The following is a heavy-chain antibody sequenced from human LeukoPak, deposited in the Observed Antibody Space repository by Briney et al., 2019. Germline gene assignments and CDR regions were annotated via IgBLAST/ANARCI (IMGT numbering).Heavy chain of an antibody. V-gene: IGHV1-8*02. CDR3: ARGYCSGGGCYTAEYLPH. Sequence: ASVKVSCKASGYTFTNFEINWVRQVAGQGREWMGWMRPNSGETVNVQKFQGRVTMTRDIATSTAYIELTGLRSDDTAVYFCARGYCSGGGCYTAEYLPHWGQGTLVTVSS. CDR1: GYTFTNFE. J-gene: IGHJ1*01. CDR2: MRPNSGET. D-gene: IGHD2-15*01.